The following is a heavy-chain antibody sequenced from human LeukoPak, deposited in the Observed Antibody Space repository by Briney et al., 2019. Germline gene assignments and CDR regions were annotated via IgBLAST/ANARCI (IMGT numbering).Heavy chain of an antibody. CDR1: GFTFSSYA. Sequence: GGSLRLSCAASGFTFSSYAMSWVRQAPGKGLEWVSSISGSGGSTYYTDSVKGRFTISRDNSKNTLRLRMNSLRAEDTAVYYCAKGVVPAAYRYYFDDRGQGTLVTVSS. V-gene: IGHV3-23*01. D-gene: IGHD2-2*01. J-gene: IGHJ4*02. CDR3: AKGVVPAAYRYYFDD. CDR2: ISGSGGST.